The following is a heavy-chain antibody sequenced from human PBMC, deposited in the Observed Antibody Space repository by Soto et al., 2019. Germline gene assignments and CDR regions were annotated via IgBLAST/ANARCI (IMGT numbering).Heavy chain of an antibody. V-gene: IGHV1-18*01. J-gene: IGHJ4*02. CDR2: ISAYNGNT. CDR1: GYTFTSYG. Sequence: QVQLVQSGAEVKKPGASVKVSCKASGYTFTSYGISWVRQAPGQGLEWMGWISAYNGNTNYAQKLQGRVTMTRDTSTTTAYMELWSLRSDDTAVYYCASGVLRYFDWLWGGYFDDWGQGTLVTVAS. CDR3: ASGVLRYFDWLWGGYFDD. D-gene: IGHD3-9*01.